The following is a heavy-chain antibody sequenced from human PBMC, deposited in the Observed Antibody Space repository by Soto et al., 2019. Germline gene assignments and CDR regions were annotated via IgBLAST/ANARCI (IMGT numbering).Heavy chain of an antibody. CDR1: GGSIISSSYY. J-gene: IGHJ3*02. CDR3: ARGRPSGSSKGDAFDI. D-gene: IGHD5-18*01. V-gene: IGHV4-39*02. Sequence: QLQLQESGPGLVKPSETLSLTCTVSGGSIISSSYYWGWIRQPPGKGLEWIGSIYYSGSTYYNPALTRRLTISVDTAKNQSTLKLSSVTAADTAVYYCARGRPSGSSKGDAFDIWGQGTMVTVSS. CDR2: IYYSGST.